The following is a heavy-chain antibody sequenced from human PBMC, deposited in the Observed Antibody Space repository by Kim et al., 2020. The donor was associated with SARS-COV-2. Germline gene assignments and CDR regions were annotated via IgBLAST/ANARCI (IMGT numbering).Heavy chain of an antibody. J-gene: IGHJ3*01. D-gene: IGHD4-17*01. CDR2: ISGSGAST. Sequence: GGSLRLSCATSGFTFSNYAMSWVRQAPGKDLEWASSISGSGASTYYEDSVKGRFTISRDNSKSTIYLQMNSLRVDDTAIYYCAKVRGTVTSSDVFDFWG. CDR1: GFTFSNYA. V-gene: IGHV3-23*01. CDR3: AKVRGTVTSSDVFDF.